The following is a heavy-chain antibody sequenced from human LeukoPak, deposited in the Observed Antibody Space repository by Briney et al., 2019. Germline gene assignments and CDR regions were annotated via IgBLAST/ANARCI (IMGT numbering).Heavy chain of an antibody. CDR3: ARVPLLTNCSGGSCLSDFDY. J-gene: IGHJ4*02. CDR2: INHSGST. V-gene: IGHV4-39*07. D-gene: IGHD2-15*01. CDR1: GGSISSSSYS. Sequence: SETLSLTCTVSGGSISSSSYSWTWIRQPPGKGLEWIGEINHSGSTNYNPSLKSRVTISVDTSKNQFSLKLSSVTAADTAVYYCARVPLLTNCSGGSCLSDFDYWGQGTLVTVSS.